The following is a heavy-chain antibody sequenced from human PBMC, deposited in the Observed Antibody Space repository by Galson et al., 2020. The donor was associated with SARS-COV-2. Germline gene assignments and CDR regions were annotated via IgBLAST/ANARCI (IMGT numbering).Heavy chain of an antibody. CDR2: IYHSGST. V-gene: IGHV4-4*02. J-gene: IGHJ6*02. CDR3: AREPGHYYDSYYYYYGMDV. CDR1: GGSISSSNW. D-gene: IGHD3-22*01. Sequence: SETLSLTCAVSGGSISSSNWWSWVRQPPGKGLEWIGEIYHSGSTNNNPSLKSRVTISVDTSQNQLSLKLSSVTAADTAVYYCAREPGHYYDSYYYYYGMDVWGQGTTVTVSS.